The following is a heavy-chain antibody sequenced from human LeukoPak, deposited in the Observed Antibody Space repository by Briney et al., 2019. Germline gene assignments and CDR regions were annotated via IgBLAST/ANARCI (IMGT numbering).Heavy chain of an antibody. Sequence: PGGSLRLSCAASGFTFSSYAMSWVRQAPGKGLEWVSAISGSGGSTYYADSVKGRFTISRVNSKNTLYLQMNSLRAEDTAVYYCASCGGDCYWYFDYWGQGTLVTVSS. V-gene: IGHV3-23*01. D-gene: IGHD2-21*02. CDR2: ISGSGGST. J-gene: IGHJ4*02. CDR1: GFTFSSYA. CDR3: ASCGGDCYWYFDY.